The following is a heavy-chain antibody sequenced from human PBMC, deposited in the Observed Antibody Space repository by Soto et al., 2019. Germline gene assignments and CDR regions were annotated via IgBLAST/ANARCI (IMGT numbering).Heavy chain of an antibody. V-gene: IGHV1-69*01. CDR3: ATLAGYSSAPVCVDS. CDR2: IIPPFAAA. CDR1: GDTLKTYT. Sequence: QVQLVQSGAEVQRPGSSVTVSCTPSGDTLKTYTISWVRQAPGQGLEWMGGIIPPFAAANYAQYFQARVTITADASTNTAYMEMTSRRSNDTAVYYCATLAGYSSAPVCVDSWGQGSLVIVS. D-gene: IGHD6-13*01. J-gene: IGHJ4*02.